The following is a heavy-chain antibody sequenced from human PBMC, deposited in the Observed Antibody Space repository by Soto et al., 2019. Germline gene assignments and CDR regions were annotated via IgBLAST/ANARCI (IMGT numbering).Heavy chain of an antibody. CDR1: GFTFNNYG. D-gene: IGHD2-15*01. J-gene: IGHJ6*02. Sequence: GGSLRLSCAASGFTFNNYGMKWVRQAPGKGLEWVAIISNDGSNKYYIESVRGRFTISRDNSKNMLFLQMNSLRVEDTAVYFCTKDGRFDSDGSLYYYYYGMDVWGQGTTVTVSS. CDR2: ISNDGSNK. V-gene: IGHV3-30*18. CDR3: TKDGRFDSDGSLYYYYYGMDV.